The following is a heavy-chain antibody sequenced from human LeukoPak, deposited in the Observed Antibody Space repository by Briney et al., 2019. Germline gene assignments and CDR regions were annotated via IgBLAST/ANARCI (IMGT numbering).Heavy chain of an antibody. CDR1: GFTVSSNY. Sequence: GGSLRLSCAASGFTVSSNYMSWFRQAPGKGLEWVSVIYSGGSTYYADSVKGRFTISRDNSKNTLYLQMNSLRAEDTPVSYSARDGVSHYYYMDVWGKGTTGSVSS. CDR3: ARDGVSHYYYMDV. J-gene: IGHJ6*03. D-gene: IGHD3-16*01. CDR2: IYSGGST. V-gene: IGHV3-66*02.